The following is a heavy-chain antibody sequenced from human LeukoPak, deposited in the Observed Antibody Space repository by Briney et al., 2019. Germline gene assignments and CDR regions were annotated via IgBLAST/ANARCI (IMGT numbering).Heavy chain of an antibody. V-gene: IGHV4-34*01. CDR1: GGSFSGYY. CDR3: ARVRGGYSYGDNWFDP. Sequence: SETLSLTCAVYGGSFSGYYWSWIRQPPGKGLEWIGEINHSGSTNYNPSLKSRVTISVDTSTNQFSLKLSSVTAADTAVYYCARVRGGYSYGDNWFDPWGQGTLVTVSS. J-gene: IGHJ5*02. CDR2: INHSGST. D-gene: IGHD5-18*01.